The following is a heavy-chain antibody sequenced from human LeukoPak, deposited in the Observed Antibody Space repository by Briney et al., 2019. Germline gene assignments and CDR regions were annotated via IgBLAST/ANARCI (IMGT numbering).Heavy chain of an antibody. D-gene: IGHD5-24*01. J-gene: IGHJ4*02. CDR3: ASRRGDYNYYFNS. CDR1: GGSFSGYQ. V-gene: IGHV4-34*01. CDR2: IDHSGST. Sequence: SETLSLTCAVYGGSFSGYQWSWIRQPPGKGLEWFGRIDHSGSTNYNPSLKNRVTISVDPSKNQFSLRLTSVSVADTAFYYCASRRGDYNYYFNSWGQGTLVTVSS.